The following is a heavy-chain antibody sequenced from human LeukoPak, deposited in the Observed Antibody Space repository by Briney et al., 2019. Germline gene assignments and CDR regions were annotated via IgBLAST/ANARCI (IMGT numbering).Heavy chain of an antibody. V-gene: IGHV3-66*01. Sequence: GGSLRLSCAASGFTVSSNYMSWVRQAPGKGLEWVSVIYSGGSTYYADSVKGRFTISRDNSKNTLYLQMDSLRAEDTAVYYCARVQYYYDSSGYDYWGQGTLVTVSS. CDR2: IYSGGST. CDR1: GFTVSSNY. CDR3: ARVQYYYDSSGYDY. J-gene: IGHJ4*02. D-gene: IGHD3-22*01.